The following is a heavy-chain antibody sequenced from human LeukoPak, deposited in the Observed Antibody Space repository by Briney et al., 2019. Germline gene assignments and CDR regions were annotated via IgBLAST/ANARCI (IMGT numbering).Heavy chain of an antibody. Sequence: GGSLRLSCAASGFTFSGYAMTWVRQAPGKGLEWVSAISGSGDSTYYADSVKGRFTISRDNAKNTLYLQMNSLRAEDTAVYYCAKCSSSWSSPYFDYWDQGTLVTVSS. V-gene: IGHV3-23*01. D-gene: IGHD6-13*01. CDR3: AKCSSSWSSPYFDY. J-gene: IGHJ4*02. CDR2: ISGSGDST. CDR1: GFTFSGYA.